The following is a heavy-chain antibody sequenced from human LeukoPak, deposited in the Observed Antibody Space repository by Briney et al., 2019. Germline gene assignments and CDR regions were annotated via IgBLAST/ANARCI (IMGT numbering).Heavy chain of an antibody. CDR3: AGGDYDILTGYYY. Sequence: GASVKVSCKASGYTFTSYYMHWVRQAPGQGLEWMGGIIPIFGTANYAQKFQGRVTITTDESTSTAYMELSSLRSEDTAVYYCAGGDYDILTGYYYWGQGTLVTVSS. V-gene: IGHV1-69*05. D-gene: IGHD3-9*01. J-gene: IGHJ4*02. CDR1: GYTFTSYY. CDR2: IIPIFGTA.